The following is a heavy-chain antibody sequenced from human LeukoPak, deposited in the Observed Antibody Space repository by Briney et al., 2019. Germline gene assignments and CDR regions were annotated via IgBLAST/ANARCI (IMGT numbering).Heavy chain of an antibody. CDR1: GYSFTSYW. J-gene: IGHJ4*02. Sequence: GEPLKISWKGSGYSFTSYWIGWLRQIPGKGLEGMGIIYPCDSGNSYSPSLQGQVTISGDKSIRPAYQQWSSLKASDTAMYYCALSRSSGWYRSEGFDYWGQGTLVTVSS. D-gene: IGHD6-19*01. CDR3: ALSRSSGWYRSEGFDY. CDR2: IYPCDSGN. V-gene: IGHV5-51*01.